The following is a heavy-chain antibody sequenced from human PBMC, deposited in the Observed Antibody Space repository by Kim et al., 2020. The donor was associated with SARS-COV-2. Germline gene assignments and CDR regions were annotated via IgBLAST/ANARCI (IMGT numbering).Heavy chain of an antibody. Sequence: GGSLRLSCAASGFTFSAYAMSWVRQAPGKGLEWVSAISPSGGNTFYADSVKGRFTVSRDNSKNTLSLQMTSLRAEDTAVYYCAKRDWNGVVRDFDSWGQGTLVTVSS. V-gene: IGHV3-23*01. CDR3: AKRDWNGVVRDFDS. CDR2: ISPSGGNT. J-gene: IGHJ4*02. CDR1: GFTFSAYA. D-gene: IGHD1-1*01.